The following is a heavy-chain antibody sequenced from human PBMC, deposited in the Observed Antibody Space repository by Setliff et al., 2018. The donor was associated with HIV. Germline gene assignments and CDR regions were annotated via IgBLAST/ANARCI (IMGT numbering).Heavy chain of an antibody. J-gene: IGHJ6*03. CDR3: ARGDGTKYYYYYYMDV. V-gene: IGHV4-59*01. D-gene: IGHD1-7*01. CDR1: GGSINNYY. Sequence: SETLSLTCTVSGGSINNYYWSWIRQPPGKGLEWIGYIYYSGSTNYNPSLKSRVTISLDTSKNQFSLRLTSVTAADTAVYYCARGDGTKYYYYYYMDVWGKGTTVTVSS. CDR2: IYYSGST.